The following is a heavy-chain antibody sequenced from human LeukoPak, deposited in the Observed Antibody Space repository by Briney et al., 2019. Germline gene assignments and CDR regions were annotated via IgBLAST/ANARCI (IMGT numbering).Heavy chain of an antibody. CDR2: ISWNGGTI. CDR1: GFTFHDYA. V-gene: IGHV3-9*03. J-gene: IGHJ4*02. Sequence: GGSLRLSCAASGFTFHDYAMHWVRQAPGKGLEWVSGISWNGGTIDYADSVKGRFTISRDNAKNPLYLQMNSLRPEDMALYYCAKGPTYSSSSLFDYWGQGILVAVSS. D-gene: IGHD6-6*01. CDR3: AKGPTYSSSSLFDY.